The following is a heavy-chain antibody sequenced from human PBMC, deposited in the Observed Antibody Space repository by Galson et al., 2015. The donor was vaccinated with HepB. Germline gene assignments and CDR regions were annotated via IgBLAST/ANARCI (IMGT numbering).Heavy chain of an antibody. Sequence: SLRLSCAASGFTVSSNYMSWVRQAPGKGLEWVSVIYSGGSTYYADSVKGRFTISRDNSKNTLYLQMNSLRAEDTAVYYCARDRTYSSSRQLYYHYYGMDVWGQGTTVTVSS. CDR3: ARDRTYSSSRQLYYHYYGMDV. J-gene: IGHJ6*02. D-gene: IGHD6-6*01. CDR1: GFTVSSNY. V-gene: IGHV3-66*01. CDR2: IYSGGST.